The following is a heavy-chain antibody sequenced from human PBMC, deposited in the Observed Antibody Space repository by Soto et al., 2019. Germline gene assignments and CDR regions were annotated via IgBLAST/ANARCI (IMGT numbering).Heavy chain of an antibody. CDR3: ARDLGYCSGGNCFNWFDP. V-gene: IGHV3-7*01. CDR1: GFTFSSYW. CDR2: IYLDGSEK. Sequence: EVQLVESGGGLVQPGGSLRLSCAASGFTFSSYWMSWVRHAPGKGLEWVANIYLDGSEKYYVDSVKGRFTISRDNAKNSLYLQMTSLRAEDTAVYYCARDLGYCSGGNCFNWFDPWGQGTLVTVSP. D-gene: IGHD2-15*01. J-gene: IGHJ5*02.